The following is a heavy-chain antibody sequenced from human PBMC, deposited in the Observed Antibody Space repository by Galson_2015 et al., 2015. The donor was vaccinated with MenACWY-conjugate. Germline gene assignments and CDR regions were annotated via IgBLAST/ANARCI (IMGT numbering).Heavy chain of an antibody. D-gene: IGHD1-20*01. V-gene: IGHV3-23*01. CDR1: GFTFSSSV. CDR2: ISGSGINT. Sequence: SLRLSCAASGFTFSSSVMNWVRQAPGKGLEWVSLISGSGINTYYADSVKGRFTISRDNSKNTLYLQMISLRAEDTAVYYCTKGIIAGFDWGQGTLVTVSS. J-gene: IGHJ4*02. CDR3: TKGIIAGFD.